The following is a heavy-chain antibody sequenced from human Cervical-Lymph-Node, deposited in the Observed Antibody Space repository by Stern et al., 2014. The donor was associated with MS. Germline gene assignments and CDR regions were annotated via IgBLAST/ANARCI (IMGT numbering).Heavy chain of an antibody. D-gene: IGHD6-19*01. CDR2: ISGYIDYT. CDR3: ARDSEQWLVQSALDI. V-gene: IGHV1-18*01. Sequence: VQLVESGAEVKKPGASVKVSCQASGYSFISYGISWVRQAPGQGLEWMGGISGYIDYTEYAQKFQGRVTMTTDRSTSTAYMELRSLRSDDTAVYYCARDSEQWLVQSALDIWGQGTMVTVS. J-gene: IGHJ3*02. CDR1: GYSFISYG.